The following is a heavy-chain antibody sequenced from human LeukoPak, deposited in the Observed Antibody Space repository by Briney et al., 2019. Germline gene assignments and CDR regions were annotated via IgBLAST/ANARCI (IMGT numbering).Heavy chain of an antibody. CDR2: IYSGGST. D-gene: IGHD6-19*01. CDR1: GFTVSSNY. Sequence: PGRSLRLSCAASGFTVSSNYMSWVRQAPGKGLEWVSVIYSGGSTYYADSVKGRFTISRDNSKNTMYLQMNSLRAEDTAVYYCAMGIAVAGYFDYWGQGTLVTVSS. CDR3: AMGIAVAGYFDY. V-gene: IGHV3-53*01. J-gene: IGHJ4*02.